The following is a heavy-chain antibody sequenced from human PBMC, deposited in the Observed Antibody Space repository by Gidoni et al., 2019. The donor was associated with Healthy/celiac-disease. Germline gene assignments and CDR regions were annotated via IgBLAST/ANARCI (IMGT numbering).Heavy chain of an antibody. CDR2: IKSKTDGGTT. D-gene: IGHD4-4*01. CDR1: GFPFSNAW. J-gene: IGHJ6*02. CDR3: RMSNYFYYYYGMDV. Sequence: EVQLVESGGGLVKPGGSLRLSCAASGFPFSNAWMSWVRQAPGKGLEWVGRIKSKTDGGTTDYAAPVKGRFTISRDDSKNTLYLQMNSLKTEDTAVYYCRMSNYFYYYYGMDVWGQGTTVTVSS. V-gene: IGHV3-15*01.